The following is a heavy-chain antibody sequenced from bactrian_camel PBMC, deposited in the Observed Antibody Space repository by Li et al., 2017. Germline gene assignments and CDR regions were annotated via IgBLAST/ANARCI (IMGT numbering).Heavy chain of an antibody. CDR2: INSGGGST. CDR3: ATGEMGFCSASWAVND. V-gene: IGHV3S1*01. J-gene: IGHJ4*01. CDR1: GFTFSNNW. D-gene: IGHD1*01. Sequence: HVQLVESGGGLVLPGGSLTLSCAASGFTFSNNWMHWVRQAPGKGLEWVSAINSGGGSTYYADSVKGRFTVSRDNAKNTHYLQMNNLKPEDTGEYYCATGEMGFCSASWAVNDWGQGTQVTVS.